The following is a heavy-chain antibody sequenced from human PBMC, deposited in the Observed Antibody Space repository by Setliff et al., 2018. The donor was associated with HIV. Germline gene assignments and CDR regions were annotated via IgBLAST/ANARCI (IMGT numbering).Heavy chain of an antibody. J-gene: IGHJ4*02. CDR2: MSGINDNK. V-gene: IGHV3-23*01. D-gene: IGHD4-17*01. CDR1: GFTFNTYG. Sequence: GGSLRLSCAASGFTFNTYGMNWVRQAPGKGLEWVSLMSGINDNKYYGDSVKGRFTISRDNSKNTLYLQMNSLRAEDTAVYYCAKFFGGYGDYMGFDYWGQGTLVTVSS. CDR3: AKFFGGYGDYMGFDY.